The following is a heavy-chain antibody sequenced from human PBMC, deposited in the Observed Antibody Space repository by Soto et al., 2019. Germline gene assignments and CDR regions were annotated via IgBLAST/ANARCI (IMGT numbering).Heavy chain of an antibody. V-gene: IGHV3-30*03. CDR3: APWFGAFDY. CDR2: ISYDGSNK. J-gene: IGHJ4*02. Sequence: QVQLVESGGGVVQPGRSLRLSCAASGFTFSSYGMHWVRQAPGTGLEWVAVISYDGSNKYYADSVKGRFTISGDNSKNTLYLQMNSLRAEDTAVYYCAPWFGAFDYWGQGTLVTVSS. D-gene: IGHD3-10*01. CDR1: GFTFSSYG.